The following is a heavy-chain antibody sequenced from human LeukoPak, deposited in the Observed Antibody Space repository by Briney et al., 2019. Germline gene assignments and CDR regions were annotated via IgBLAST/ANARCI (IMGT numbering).Heavy chain of an antibody. V-gene: IGHV3-66*02. CDR1: GFPACVYY. J-gene: IGHJ6*03. D-gene: IGHD2-15*01. CDR3: ARGPPQDRIYYYYMDV. CDR2: IYSGRST. Sequence: GRSPRLSCAVSGFPACVYYMSWVRQAPGRGVEGVSAIYSGRSTYYPDSIKGRFTISRDDSKNTVYLQMNSLRGEDTAVYYCARGPPQDRIYYYYMDVWGKGTTVTVSS.